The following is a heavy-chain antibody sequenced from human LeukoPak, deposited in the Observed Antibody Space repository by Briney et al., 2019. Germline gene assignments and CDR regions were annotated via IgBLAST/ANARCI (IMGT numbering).Heavy chain of an antibody. CDR2: INPSGGST. V-gene: IGHV1-46*01. CDR3: AREGVYCSSTSCHRRGMDV. CDR1: GYTFTSYY. D-gene: IGHD2-2*02. J-gene: IGHJ6*02. Sequence: ASVKVSCKASGYTFTSYYMHLVRQAPGQGLEWMGIINPSGGSTSYAQKFQGRVTITRDTSTSTVYMELSSLRSEDTAVYYCAREGVYCSSTSCHRRGMDVWGQGTTVTVSS.